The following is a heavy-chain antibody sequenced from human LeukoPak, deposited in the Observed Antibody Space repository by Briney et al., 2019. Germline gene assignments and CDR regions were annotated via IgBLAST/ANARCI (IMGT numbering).Heavy chain of an antibody. CDR1: GFAFGSTW. V-gene: IGHV3-7*03. CDR2: IKQDGTEK. CDR3: AKSSYYCSSTSCYDPYYYGMDV. Sequence: PGGSLRLSCAASGFAFGSTWMTWVRQAPGKGLEWVASIKQDGTEKNYVDFVKGRFTISRDNSKNTLYLQMNSLRAEDTAVYYCAKSSYYCSSTSCYDPYYYGMDVWGQGTTVTVSS. D-gene: IGHD2-2*01. J-gene: IGHJ6*02.